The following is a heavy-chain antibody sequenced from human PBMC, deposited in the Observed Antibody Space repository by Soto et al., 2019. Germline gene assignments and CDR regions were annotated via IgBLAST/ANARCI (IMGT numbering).Heavy chain of an antibody. Sequence: EVQLLESGGGLVQPGGSLRLSCAASGFTFSNYWMSWVRQAPGKGLEWVASIKQEGSEEDYVDSVRGRFTISRDNTKKSLYLVMNRLRAVDTAVYYCAKDQGAYDFSTRKGYFYYTDVWGKGTTVTVSS. J-gene: IGHJ6*03. CDR3: AKDQGAYDFSTRKGYFYYTDV. CDR1: GFTFSNYW. V-gene: IGHV3-7*01. CDR2: IKQEGSEE. D-gene: IGHD3-3*01.